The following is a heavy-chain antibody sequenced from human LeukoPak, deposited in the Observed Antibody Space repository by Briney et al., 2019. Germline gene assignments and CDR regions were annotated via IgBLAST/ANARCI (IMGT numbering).Heavy chain of an antibody. J-gene: IGHJ6*02. CDR3: ARGGVFGVVTNYYYYGMDV. CDR1: RYTFTGSY. V-gene: IGHV1-2*06. Sequence: GASVKVSCKASRYTFTGSYIHWVRQAPGQGLEWMGRINPNSGDTNYAQKFQGRVTMSRDTSISTAYMELSRLRSDDTAVYYCARGGVFGVVTNYYYYGMDVWGQGTTVTVSS. D-gene: IGHD3-3*01. CDR2: INPNSGDT.